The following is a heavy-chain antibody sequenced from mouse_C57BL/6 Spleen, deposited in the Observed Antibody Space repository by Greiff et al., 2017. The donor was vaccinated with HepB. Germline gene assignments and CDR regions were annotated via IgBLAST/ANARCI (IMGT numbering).Heavy chain of an antibody. J-gene: IGHJ3*01. CDR1: GYTFTSYW. Sequence: VQLQQSGAELAKPGASVKLSCKASGYTFTSYWMHWVKQRPGQGLEWIGYINPSSGYTKYNQKFKDKATLTADKSSSTAYMQLSSLTYEDASVYYCARHYDYDGAWFAYWGQGTLVTVSA. CDR2: INPSSGYT. CDR3: ARHYDYDGAWFAY. V-gene: IGHV1-7*01. D-gene: IGHD2-4*01.